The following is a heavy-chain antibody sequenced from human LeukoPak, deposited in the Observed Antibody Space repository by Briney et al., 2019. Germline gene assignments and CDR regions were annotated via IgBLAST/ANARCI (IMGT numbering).Heavy chain of an antibody. CDR2: INPNSGGT. Sequence: ASVKVSCKASGYSFTSYHMHWVRQAPGQGLEWMGWINPNSGGTNHAQKFQGRVTMTRDTSISTAYMELSRLRSDDTAVYYCARDRPLDADDYYGFYYFDYWGQGTLVTVSS. J-gene: IGHJ4*02. CDR3: ARDRPLDADDYYGFYYFDY. D-gene: IGHD3-10*01. CDR1: GYSFTSYH. V-gene: IGHV1-2*02.